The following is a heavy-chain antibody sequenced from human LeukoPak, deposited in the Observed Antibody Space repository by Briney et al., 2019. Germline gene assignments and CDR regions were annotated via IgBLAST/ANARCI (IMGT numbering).Heavy chain of an antibody. V-gene: IGHV4-59*01. J-gene: IGHJ6*03. CDR1: GGFISSYY. CDR2: IYSSGNT. Sequence: SETLSLTCTVSGGFISSYYWNWIRQTPGKGLEWIGSIYSSGNTNYNPSLKSRVTISVDTSKNQFSLKLTSVTAADTAVYYCARTTEGGYTYGYFYYYYMDVWGKGTTVTISS. D-gene: IGHD5-18*01. CDR3: ARTTEGGYTYGYFYYYYMDV.